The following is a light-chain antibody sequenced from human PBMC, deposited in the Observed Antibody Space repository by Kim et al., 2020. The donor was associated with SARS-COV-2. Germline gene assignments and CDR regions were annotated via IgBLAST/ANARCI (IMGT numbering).Light chain of an antibody. V-gene: IGKV4-1*01. J-gene: IGKJ5*01. Sequence: DIVMTQSPDSLAVSLGERATINCKSSQSVLYSSSNKNYLAWYQQKPRQPPKLLIYWASTRESGVPDRFSGSGSGTDFTLTISSLQAEDVAVYYCQQHYTTPITFGQGTRLEIK. CDR1: QSVLYSSSNKNY. CDR2: WAS. CDR3: QQHYTTPIT.